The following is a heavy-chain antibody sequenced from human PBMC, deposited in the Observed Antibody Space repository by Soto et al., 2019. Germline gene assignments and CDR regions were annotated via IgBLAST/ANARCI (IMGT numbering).Heavy chain of an antibody. CDR1: GFTFSSYA. V-gene: IGHV3-23*01. Sequence: EVQLLESGGGLVQPGGSLRLSCAASGFTFSSYAMSWVRQSPGKGLEWVSAISGSGGSTYYADSVKGRFTISRDNSKNPLYLQMNSLRAEDTAVYYCAKPQASRVDYYMDVWGKGTTVTVSS. CDR2: ISGSGGST. J-gene: IGHJ6*03. CDR3: AKPQASRVDYYMDV.